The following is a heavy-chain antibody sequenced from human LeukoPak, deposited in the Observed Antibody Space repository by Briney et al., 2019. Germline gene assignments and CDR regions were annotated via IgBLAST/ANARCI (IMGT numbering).Heavy chain of an antibody. CDR2: ISWNSGSI. V-gene: IGHV3-9*01. CDR1: GFTFDDYA. D-gene: IGHD6-13*01. Sequence: AGGSLRLSCAASGFTFDDYAMHWVRQAPGKGLEWVSGISWNSGSIGYADSVKGRFTISRDNAKNSLYLQMNSLRAEDTALYYCAKDMFRDSSSWLPYYYYYYYMDVWGKGTTVTISS. J-gene: IGHJ6*03. CDR3: AKDMFRDSSSWLPYYYYYYYMDV.